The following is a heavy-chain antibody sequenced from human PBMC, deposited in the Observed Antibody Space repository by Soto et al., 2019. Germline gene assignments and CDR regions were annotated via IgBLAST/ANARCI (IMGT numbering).Heavy chain of an antibody. CDR2: IIWNGGSI. CDR1: GFTFGDYG. D-gene: IGHD2-15*01. Sequence: EVQLVESGGGVVRPGGSLRLSCAASGFTFGDYGMSWVRQVPGKGLEWVSGIIWNGGSIAYADSVEGRFTISRDNAKKSLYLQMNSLRAEDTALYHCARAFCSGGSCSSFYYYYYMDVWGKGTTVTVSS. CDR3: ARAFCSGGSCSSFYYYYYMDV. J-gene: IGHJ6*03. V-gene: IGHV3-20*01.